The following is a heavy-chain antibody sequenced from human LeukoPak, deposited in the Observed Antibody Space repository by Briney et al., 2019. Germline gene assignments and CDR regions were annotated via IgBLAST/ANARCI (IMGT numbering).Heavy chain of an antibody. CDR1: GFTLSSYW. CDR3: ARDGLSTKPFDY. Sequence: PGGSLRLSCAASGFTLSSYWMHWVRQAPGKGLVWVSHIKSDGSATSYADSVKGRFTISRDITKNTLYLQMSSLRAEDTAVYFCARDGLSTKPFDYWGQGILVTVSS. D-gene: IGHD5/OR15-5a*01. V-gene: IGHV3-74*01. CDR2: IKSDGSAT. J-gene: IGHJ4*02.